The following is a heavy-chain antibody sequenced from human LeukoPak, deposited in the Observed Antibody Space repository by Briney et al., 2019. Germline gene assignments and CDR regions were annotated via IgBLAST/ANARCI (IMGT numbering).Heavy chain of an antibody. CDR3: ARDGYCSGGSCYAAGFDP. V-gene: IGHV1-69*05. CDR1: GGTFSSYA. CDR2: IIPVFGTA. Sequence: SVKVSCKASGGTFSSYAISWVRQAPGQGLEWMGRIIPVFGTANYAQNFQGRVTITTDESTSTAYMEPSSLRSEDTAVYYCARDGYCSGGSCYAAGFDPWGQGTLVTVSS. J-gene: IGHJ5*02. D-gene: IGHD2-15*01.